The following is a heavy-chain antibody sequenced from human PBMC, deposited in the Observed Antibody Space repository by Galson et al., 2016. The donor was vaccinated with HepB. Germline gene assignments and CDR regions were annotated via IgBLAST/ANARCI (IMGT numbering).Heavy chain of an antibody. V-gene: IGHV4-4*08. CDR2: IYRDGST. D-gene: IGHD3-3*01. CDR3: ARTAAFWSSYSYYYSGMDV. J-gene: IGHJ6*02. CDR1: GGSTSSYY. Sequence: LSLTCSVSGGSTSSYYWSWIRQPPGKGLEWVGHIYRDGSTDYKPSLKSRVTISVDTSNNQFSLRLSSVTAADTAVYYCARTAAFWSSYSYYYSGMDVWGQGATVTVSS.